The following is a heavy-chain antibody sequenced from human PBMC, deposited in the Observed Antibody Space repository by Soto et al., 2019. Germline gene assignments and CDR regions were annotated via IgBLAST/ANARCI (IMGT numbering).Heavy chain of an antibody. CDR3: ATSYDSGFDP. Sequence: LRLSCAASGFTFTNHAMSWVRQAPGKGLEWVSAISGSGGGTYYADSVKGRFTISRDNSDNTMTADTSSSTAYMELRGLRSDDTAKYYCATSYDSGFDPWGQGTLVTVSS. J-gene: IGHJ5*02. V-gene: IGHV3-23*01. D-gene: IGHD3-3*01. CDR1: GFTFTNHA. CDR2: ISGSGGGT.